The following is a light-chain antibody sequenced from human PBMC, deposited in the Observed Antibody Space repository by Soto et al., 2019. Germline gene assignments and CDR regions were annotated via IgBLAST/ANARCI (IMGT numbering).Light chain of an antibody. CDR1: SSDVGAYNF. V-gene: IGLV2-14*03. CDR2: DVT. CDR3: TSFTTSHTHV. Sequence: QSVLTQPASVSGSPGQSIAISCSGTSSDVGAYNFVSWYQQHPGKDPKLIIYDVTFRPSGVSNRFSGSKSGNTASLTISGLQAEDEADYYCTSFTTSHTHVFGTGTKVTVL. J-gene: IGLJ1*01.